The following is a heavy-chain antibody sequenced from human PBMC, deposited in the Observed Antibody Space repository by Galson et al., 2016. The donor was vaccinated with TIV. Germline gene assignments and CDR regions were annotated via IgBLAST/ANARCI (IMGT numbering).Heavy chain of an antibody. CDR1: GFTFSSYE. V-gene: IGHV3-48*03. Sequence: SLRLSWAGSGFTFSSYEVNWVRQAPGKGLEWISYISPSGTIYYADSVKGRFTISRDNAKNSLFLQMNSLRAEDTAVYFCARVSTFVDAFDLWAHGTVVTVS. CDR3: ARVSTFVDAFDL. CDR2: ISPSGTI. J-gene: IGHJ3*01. D-gene: IGHD5/OR15-5a*01.